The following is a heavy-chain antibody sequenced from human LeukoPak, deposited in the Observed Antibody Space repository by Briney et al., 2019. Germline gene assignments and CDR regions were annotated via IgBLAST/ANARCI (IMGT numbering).Heavy chain of an antibody. CDR3: ARDLTVTTEY. CDR2: ISSSSSYI. D-gene: IGHD4-17*01. V-gene: IGHV3-21*01. J-gene: IGHJ4*02. Sequence: GGSLRLSCAASGFTFSSYSMNWVRQAPGKGLEWVSSISSSSSYIYYADSVEGRFTISRDNAKNSLYLQMNSLRAENTAVYYCARDLTVTTEYWGQGTLVTVSS. CDR1: GFTFSSYS.